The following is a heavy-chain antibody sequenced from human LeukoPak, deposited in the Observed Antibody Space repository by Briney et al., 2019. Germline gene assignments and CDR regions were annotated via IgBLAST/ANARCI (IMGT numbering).Heavy chain of an antibody. V-gene: IGHV3-30*18. D-gene: IGHD3-22*01. CDR1: GXTFNTYV. CDR3: AKGDSGYYTFFDY. Sequence: GGSLRLSCAASGXTFNTYVIHWVRQAPGKGLEWVAVISYDGSNKYYADSVKGRFTISRDNSKNTLYLQMNSLRAEDTAVYYCAKGDSGYYTFFDYWGQGTLVTVSS. CDR2: ISYDGSNK. J-gene: IGHJ4*02.